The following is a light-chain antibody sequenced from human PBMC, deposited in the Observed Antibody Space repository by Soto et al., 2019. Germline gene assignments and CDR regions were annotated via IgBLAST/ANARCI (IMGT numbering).Light chain of an antibody. CDR1: QGIRHY. J-gene: IGKJ5*01. Sequence: DIQLTQSPSFLSASVGARVTITCRASQGIRHYLAWYQQKPGKAPSLLMYGASTLQSGVPSRFSGSGSGTEFTLTISSLQPEDVATYFCQQVYGHPPAFGRGKRLDI. V-gene: IGKV1-9*01. CDR3: QQVYGHPPA. CDR2: GAS.